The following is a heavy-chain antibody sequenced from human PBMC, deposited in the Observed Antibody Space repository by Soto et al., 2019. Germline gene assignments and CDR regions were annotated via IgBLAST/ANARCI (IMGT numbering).Heavy chain of an antibody. Sequence: PSETLSLTCTVSGGSVSSGSYYWSWIRQPPGKGLEWIGYIYYSGSTNYNPSLKSRVTISVDTSKNQFSLKLSSVTAADTAVYYCARETRATSYFGMDVWGQGTTVTVSS. J-gene: IGHJ6*02. CDR3: ARETRATSYFGMDV. D-gene: IGHD1-26*01. V-gene: IGHV4-61*01. CDR1: GGSVSSGSYY. CDR2: IYYSGST.